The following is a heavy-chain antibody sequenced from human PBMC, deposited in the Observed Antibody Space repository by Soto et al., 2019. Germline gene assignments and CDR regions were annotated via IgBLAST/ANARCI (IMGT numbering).Heavy chain of an antibody. CDR1: GGSISSYY. V-gene: IGHV4-59*01. J-gene: IGHJ3*02. CDR3: ASKRDTAYAFDI. Sequence: PSETRSLTCTVSGGSISSYYWSWIRQPPGKGRKLLGYIYYSGSTNYNPSLKSRVTISVDTSKNPFSLKLSSVTAAATAVYYCASKRDTAYAFDIWGQGTMVTVSS. CDR2: IYYSGST.